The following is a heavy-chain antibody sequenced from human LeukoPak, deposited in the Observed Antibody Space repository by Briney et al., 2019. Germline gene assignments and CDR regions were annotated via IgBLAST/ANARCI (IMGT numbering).Heavy chain of an antibody. V-gene: IGHV3-23*01. CDR3: AKDPSRYFDSSGYYFGDDAFDI. CDR2: ISDSGGST. CDR1: GFTFSSYA. D-gene: IGHD3-22*01. J-gene: IGHJ3*02. Sequence: PGGSLRLSCAASGFTFSSYAMTWVRQAPGKGLEWVSAISDSGGSTYYADSVKGRFTISRDNSEDTLYLQMNSLRVEDTAVYYCAKDPSRYFDSSGYYFGDDAFDIWGQGTMVTVSS.